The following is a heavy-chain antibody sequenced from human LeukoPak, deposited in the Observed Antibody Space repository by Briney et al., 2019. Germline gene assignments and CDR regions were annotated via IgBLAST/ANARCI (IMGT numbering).Heavy chain of an antibody. CDR2: INEDGSEK. CDR3: ARPFSSTWYKY. J-gene: IGHJ4*02. CDR1: GFTFSSYW. D-gene: IGHD6-13*01. V-gene: IGHV3-7*01. Sequence: GGSLRLSCAASGFTFSSYWMSWVRQAPGKGLEWVASINEDGSEKYYVDSVKARFTISRDNGKNPLFLQMSSLRADDTAVFYCARPFSSTWYKYWGQGALVTVSS.